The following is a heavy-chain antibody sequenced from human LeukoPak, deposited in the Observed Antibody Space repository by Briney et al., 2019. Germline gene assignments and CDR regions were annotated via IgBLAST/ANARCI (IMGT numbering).Heavy chain of an antibody. CDR1: EYTFISFY. CDR3: ARGNDIVVVPAAIHYYYYGMDV. J-gene: IGHJ6*02. V-gene: IGHV1-46*01. Sequence: HGSSVKVSCKASEYTFISFYMHWVRQAPGQGLEWMGVINPSGSSTCYAQKFQGRVTMTRDTSTSTVHMELSSLRSEDTAVYYCARGNDIVVVPAAIHYYYYGMDVWGQGTTVTVSS. D-gene: IGHD2-2*01. CDR2: INPSGSST.